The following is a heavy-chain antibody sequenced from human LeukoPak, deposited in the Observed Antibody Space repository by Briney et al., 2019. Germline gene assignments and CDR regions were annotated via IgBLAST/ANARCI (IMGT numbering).Heavy chain of an antibody. Sequence: GASVKVSCKASGGTFSSYAISWARQAPGQGLEWMGWISAYDDKRNSVQRFQDRITMTTDTSTSTSYLELRNLRSDDTAVYYCARVLVKTRGNYFHDDYWGQGTLVTVSS. V-gene: IGHV1-18*01. CDR1: GGTFSSYA. CDR2: ISAYDDKR. D-gene: IGHD2/OR15-2a*01. J-gene: IGHJ4*02. CDR3: ARVLVKTRGNYFHDDY.